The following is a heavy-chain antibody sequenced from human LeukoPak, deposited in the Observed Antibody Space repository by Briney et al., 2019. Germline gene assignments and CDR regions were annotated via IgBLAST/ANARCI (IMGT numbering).Heavy chain of an antibody. J-gene: IGHJ4*02. CDR3: ARSPLGIAPFDY. CDR2: IRNKANRYTT. V-gene: IGHV3-72*01. D-gene: IGHD7-27*01. Sequence: GVSLRLSCAASGFTVSAYAMAWVRQAPGEGLEWVARIRNKANRYTTEYAASVKGRFAISRDDSENSLYLQMDSLKTEDTAVYYCARSPLGIAPFDYWGQGTLVTVSS. CDR1: GFTVSAYA.